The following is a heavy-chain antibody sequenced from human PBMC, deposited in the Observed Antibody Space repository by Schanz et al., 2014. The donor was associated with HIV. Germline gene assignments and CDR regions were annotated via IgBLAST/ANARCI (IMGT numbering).Heavy chain of an antibody. CDR3: ARDGGEA. J-gene: IGHJ6*02. CDR2: IKEDGSEK. V-gene: IGHV3-7*01. CDR1: GFTFSSYG. Sequence: VQLVESGGGVVQPGRSLRLSCAASGFTFSSYGTHWVRQAPGKGLEWVANIKEDGSEKYHADSVKGRFTISRDNAKNSLFLQMESLRAEDTAVYYCARDGGEAWGQGTTVTVS. D-gene: IGHD3-16*01.